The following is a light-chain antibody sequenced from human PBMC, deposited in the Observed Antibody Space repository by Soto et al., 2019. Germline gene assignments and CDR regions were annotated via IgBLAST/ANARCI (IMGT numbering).Light chain of an antibody. CDR1: QTIRSW. V-gene: IGKV1-5*03. CDR2: EAA. Sequence: DIQMTQSPSTLSASVGDRVTITCRASQTIRSWLAWYQQKPGKAPNLLIYEAASLESGVPSRFSGSESGTEFTLTISSLQPDDFATYYCQQYSNYPYTFGQWTKLEIK. CDR3: QQYSNYPYT. J-gene: IGKJ2*01.